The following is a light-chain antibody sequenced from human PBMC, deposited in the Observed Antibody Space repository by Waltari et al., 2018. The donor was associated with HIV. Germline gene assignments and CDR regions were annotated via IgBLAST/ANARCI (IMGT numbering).Light chain of an antibody. V-gene: IGLV4-69*01. J-gene: IGLJ3*02. Sequence: QLVLTQSPPASASLGASVTLTCTLSSGHSNYAIAWHQQQPGKGPGYLMKLKSAGSPVKGDGSPDRFSGSSSGAERYLTISSLQSEDEADYYGQTWGTGIQEVFGGGTKLTVL. CDR1: SGHSNYA. CDR2: LKSAGSP. CDR3: QTWGTGIQEV.